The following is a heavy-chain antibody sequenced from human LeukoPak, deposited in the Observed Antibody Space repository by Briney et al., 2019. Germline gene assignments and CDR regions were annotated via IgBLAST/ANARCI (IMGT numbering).Heavy chain of an antibody. CDR1: GGSISSYY. J-gene: IGHJ5*02. CDR2: IYYSGST. D-gene: IGHD3-9*01. Sequence: SETLSLTCTVSGGSISSYYWSWIRQPPGKGLEWIGYIYYSGSTNYNPSLKSRVTISVDTSKNQFSLKLSSVTAADTAVYYCALSPLYYDILTGYYPRWFDPWGQGTLVTVSS. V-gene: IGHV4-59*01. CDR3: ALSPLYYDILTGYYPRWFDP.